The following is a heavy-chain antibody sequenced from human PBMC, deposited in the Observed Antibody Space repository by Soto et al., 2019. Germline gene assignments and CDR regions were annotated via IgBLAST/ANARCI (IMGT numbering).Heavy chain of an antibody. CDR3: HMSTVTTFYFDL. J-gene: IGHJ2*01. CDR1: GGSISSGDYY. CDR2: IYYSGST. V-gene: IGHV4-30-4*01. Sequence: PSETLSLTCTVSGGSISSGDYYWSWIRQPPGKGLEWIGYIYYSGSTYYNPSLKSRVTISVDTSKNQFSLKLSSVTAADTAVYYCHMSTVTTFYFDLWGRGTLVTVSS. D-gene: IGHD4-4*01.